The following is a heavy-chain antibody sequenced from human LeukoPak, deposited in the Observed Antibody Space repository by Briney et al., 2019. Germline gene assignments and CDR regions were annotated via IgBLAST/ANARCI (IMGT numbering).Heavy chain of an antibody. CDR2: INPNSGGT. CDR1: GYTFTGYY. Sequence: RASVKVSCKASGYTFTGYYMHWVRQAPGQGPEWMGWINPNSGGTNYAQKFQGRVTMTRDTSISTAYMELSRLRSDDTAVYYCARGRRWEPYYFDYWGQGTLVTVSS. CDR3: ARGRRWEPYYFDY. V-gene: IGHV1-2*02. D-gene: IGHD1-26*01. J-gene: IGHJ4*02.